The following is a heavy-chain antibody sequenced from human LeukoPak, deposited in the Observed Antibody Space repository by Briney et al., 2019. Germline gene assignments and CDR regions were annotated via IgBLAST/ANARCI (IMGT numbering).Heavy chain of an antibody. V-gene: IGHV3-30-3*01. CDR2: ISYDGSNK. J-gene: IGHJ4*02. CDR3: ARGVGALLRGFDY. D-gene: IGHD1-26*01. Sequence: GRSLRLSCAASGFTFSSYSMHWVRQAPGRGLEWVAVISYDGSNKYYADSVKGRFTISRDNAKNSLFLQTNSLRAEDTAAYYCARGVGALLRGFDYWGQGTLVTVSS. CDR1: GFTFSSYS.